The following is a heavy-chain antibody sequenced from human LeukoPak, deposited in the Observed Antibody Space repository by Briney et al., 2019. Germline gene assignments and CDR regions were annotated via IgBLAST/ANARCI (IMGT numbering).Heavy chain of an antibody. J-gene: IGHJ4*02. CDR3: ASPGRDASPFGFDS. CDR1: GYTFTSYY. CDR2: INPRGGST. V-gene: IGHV1-46*01. D-gene: IGHD5-24*01. Sequence: ASVKVSCKASGYTFTSYYMHWVRQAPGQGLEGMGIINPRGGSTSDAQKFQGRVTMTSDTSTSTVDMELSRLRSEDTPVYYCASPGRDASPFGFDSWGQGTLVTVSS.